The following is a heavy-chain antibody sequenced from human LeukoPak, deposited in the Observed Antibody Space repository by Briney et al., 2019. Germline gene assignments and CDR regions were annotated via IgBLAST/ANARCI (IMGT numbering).Heavy chain of an antibody. V-gene: IGHV3-33*01. CDR1: VFTFSSHG. J-gene: IGHJ6*02. D-gene: IGHD3-10*01. Sequence: GGSLRLSCAASVFTFSSHGMHWVRQAPGKGLEWVAIIWFDGSNKYYVDSVKGRFAISRDNSKNTLYLQMNSLRAEDTAVYYCARDLRAPGADYGMDVWGQGTTVTVSS. CDR2: IWFDGSNK. CDR3: ARDLRAPGADYGMDV.